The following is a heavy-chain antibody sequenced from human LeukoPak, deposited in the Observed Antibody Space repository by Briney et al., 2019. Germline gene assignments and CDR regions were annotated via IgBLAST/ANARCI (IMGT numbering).Heavy chain of an antibody. CDR2: ISWDGGST. CDR1: GFTFDDYA. D-gene: IGHD3-22*01. J-gene: IGHJ4*02. Sequence: PGGSLRLSCAAFGFTFDDYAMHWVRQAPGKGLEWVSLISWDGGSTYYADSVKGRFTISRDNSKNSLYLQMNSLRAEDTALYYCAKDISYDSSGADYWGQGTLVTVSS. CDR3: AKDISYDSSGADY. V-gene: IGHV3-43D*03.